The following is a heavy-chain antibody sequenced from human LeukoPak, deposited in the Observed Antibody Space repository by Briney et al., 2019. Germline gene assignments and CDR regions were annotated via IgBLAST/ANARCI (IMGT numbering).Heavy chain of an antibody. CDR2: INSEGSST. CDR3: ARAYCGGDCYSRAMDY. J-gene: IGHJ4*02. Sequence: PGGSLRLSCVASGFTFSSYWMHWVRQAPGKGLVWVSRINSEGSSTTYADSVKGRFTFSRDNAKNTLYLQMNSLRAEDTAVYYCARAYCGGDCYSRAMDYWGRGTLVTVSS. CDR1: GFTFSSYW. D-gene: IGHD2-21*02. V-gene: IGHV3-74*03.